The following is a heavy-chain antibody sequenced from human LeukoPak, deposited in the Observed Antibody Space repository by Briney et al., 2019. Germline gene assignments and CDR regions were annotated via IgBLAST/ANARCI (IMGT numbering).Heavy chain of an antibody. Sequence: GGSLRLSCAASGSTFSNYWMRWVRQAPGKGLEWVANINQAGETFYVDSVKGRFTISRDNSKNTLYLQMNSLRAEDTAVYYCARSISGSDDGWFDPWGQGTLVTVSS. D-gene: IGHD1-20*01. J-gene: IGHJ5*02. V-gene: IGHV3-7*01. CDR2: INQAGET. CDR1: GSTFSNYW. CDR3: ARSISGSDDGWFDP.